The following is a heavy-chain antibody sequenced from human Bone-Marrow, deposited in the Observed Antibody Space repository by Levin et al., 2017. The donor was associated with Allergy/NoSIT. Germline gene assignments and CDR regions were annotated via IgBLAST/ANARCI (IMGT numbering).Heavy chain of an antibody. CDR2: IYGGGST. CDR1: GFTVSNNY. Sequence: GESLKISCAASGFTVSNNYVAWVRQAPGKGLEWVSLIYGGGSTLYAESVKGRFSVSRDNSKNTVYLQMDSLRGEDTAIYYCSRLHWATAGQEYFQHWGQGTLVTVSS. J-gene: IGHJ1*01. CDR3: SRLHWATAGQEYFQH. V-gene: IGHV3-66*01. D-gene: IGHD6-13*01.